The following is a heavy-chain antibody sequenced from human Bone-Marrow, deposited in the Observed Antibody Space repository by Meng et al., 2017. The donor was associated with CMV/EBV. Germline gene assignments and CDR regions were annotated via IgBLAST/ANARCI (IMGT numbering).Heavy chain of an antibody. CDR3: ARDLSLSGYPSLGFDY. J-gene: IGHJ4*02. Sequence: GGSLRLSCAASGFIFSSHPMHWVRQAPGRGLDWVAGISFDGNDVYYADSVTGRFTISRDKSKNTLSLRMHSLTAEDTALYYCARDLSLSGYPSLGFDYWGQGALVTVS. D-gene: IGHD5-12*01. V-gene: IGHV3-30*01. CDR2: ISFDGNDV. CDR1: GFIFSSHP.